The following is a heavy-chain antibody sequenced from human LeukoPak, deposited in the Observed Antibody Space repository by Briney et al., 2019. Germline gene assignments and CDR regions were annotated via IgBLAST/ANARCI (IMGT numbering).Heavy chain of an antibody. V-gene: IGHV3-7*01. Sequence: PGGSLRLSCAASGLTFSSCWMSWVRRAPGKGLEWVANIKQEGWAKYYVDSVKGRFTISRDNAKSSLYLQMNSLRAEDTAVYYCATNRYLDGWGKRTTVTVSS. D-gene: IGHD1-14*01. CDR3: ATNRYLDG. J-gene: IGHJ6*03. CDR1: GLTFSSCW. CDR2: IKQEGWAK.